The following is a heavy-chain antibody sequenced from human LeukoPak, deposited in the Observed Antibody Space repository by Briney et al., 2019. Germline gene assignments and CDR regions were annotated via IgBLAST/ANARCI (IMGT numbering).Heavy chain of an antibody. D-gene: IGHD3-9*01. CDR1: GGTLSSYA. J-gene: IGHJ6*02. CDR2: IIPILGIA. V-gene: IGHV1-69*04. Sequence: ASVKVSCQASGGTLSSYAISWVRQAPGQGLEWMGRIIPILGIANYAQKFQGRVTITADKSTSTAYMELSSLRSEDTAVYYCASPMGDILTGYYTGPGYYYGMDVWGQGTTVTVSS. CDR3: ASPMGDILTGYYTGPGYYYGMDV.